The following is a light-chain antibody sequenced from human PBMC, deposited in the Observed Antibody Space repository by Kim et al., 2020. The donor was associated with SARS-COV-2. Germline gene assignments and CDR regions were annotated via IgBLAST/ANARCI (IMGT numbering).Light chain of an antibody. V-gene: IGLV2-14*04. CDR3: SSYTSSSTWV. CDR2: DVS. Sequence: GQRYTSSATESGGDFGGSDYVSWYQRHPGKAPKLMIYDVSKRPSGVSNRFSGSKSGNTASLTISGLQAEDEADYYCSSYTSSSTWVFGGGTQLTVL. J-gene: IGLJ3*02. CDR1: GGDFGGSDY.